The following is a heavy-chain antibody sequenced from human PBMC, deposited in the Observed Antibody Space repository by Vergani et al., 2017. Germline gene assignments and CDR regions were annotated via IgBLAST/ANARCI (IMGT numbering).Heavy chain of an antibody. CDR1: GYSISSGYY. D-gene: IGHD2-2*01. V-gene: IGHV4-38-2*01. J-gene: IGHJ6*02. CDR2: IYHSGST. Sequence: QVQLQESGPGLVKPSETLSLTCAVSGYSISSGYYWGWIRQPPGKGLEWIGSIYHSGSTYYNPSLKSRVTISVDTSKNQFSLKLSSVTAADTAVYYCAKGVYCSSTSCYEGRGYYYGMGVWGQGTTVTFSS. CDR3: AKGVYCSSTSCYEGRGYYYGMGV.